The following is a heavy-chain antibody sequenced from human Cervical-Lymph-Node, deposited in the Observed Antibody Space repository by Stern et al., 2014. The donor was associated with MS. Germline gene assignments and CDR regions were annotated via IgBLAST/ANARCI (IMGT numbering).Heavy chain of an antibody. D-gene: IGHD3-22*01. J-gene: IGHJ5*02. CDR3: ATELFAWGYYFQSSIMA. Sequence: QVQLVQSGAEVKKPGASVKVSCRASGYTLPELSVHWVRQAPGKGLEWMGGFDPEDGEIIYAQKFQGRVTMTEETSTDTAYMELTSLRSEDTAVYYCATELFAWGYYFQSSIMAWGQGTLVTVSS. CDR2: FDPEDGEI. V-gene: IGHV1-24*01. CDR1: GYTLPELS.